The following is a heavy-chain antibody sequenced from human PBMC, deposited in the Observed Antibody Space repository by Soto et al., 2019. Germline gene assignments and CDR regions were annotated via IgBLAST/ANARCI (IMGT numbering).Heavy chain of an antibody. J-gene: IGHJ6*03. CDR1: GYTFTSYG. D-gene: IGHD2-2*02. CDR2: ISAYNGNT. Sequence: ASVKVSCKASGYTFTSYGISWVRQAPGQGLEWMGWISAYNGNTNYAQKLQGRVTMTTDTSTSTAYMELRSLRSDDTAVYYCAGYTEWDYYYYMDVWGKGTTVTVSS. V-gene: IGHV1-18*01. CDR3: AGYTEWDYYYYMDV.